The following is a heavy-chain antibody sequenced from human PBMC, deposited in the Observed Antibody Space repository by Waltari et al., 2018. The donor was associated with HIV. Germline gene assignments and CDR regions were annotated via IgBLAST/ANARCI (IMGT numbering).Heavy chain of an antibody. J-gene: IGHJ4*02. D-gene: IGHD2-8*01. V-gene: IGHV4-39*01. Sequence: QLQLQESGPGLVKPSETLSLTCTVHGGSIRSSSYYWGWIRQPPGKGLEWIGSIYYSGSTYYNPSLKSRVTISVDTSKNQFSLKLSSVTAADTAVYYCARADIVLMVYAPHFDYWGQGTLVTVSS. CDR1: GGSIRSSSYY. CDR2: IYYSGST. CDR3: ARADIVLMVYAPHFDY.